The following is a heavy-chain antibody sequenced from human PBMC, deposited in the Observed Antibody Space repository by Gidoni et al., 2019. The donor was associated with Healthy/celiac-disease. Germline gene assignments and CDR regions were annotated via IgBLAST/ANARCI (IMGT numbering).Heavy chain of an antibody. CDR2: IWYAGSNK. CDR1: GFTFSSYG. Sequence: QVQLVESGGGVVQPGRSLRLSCAASGFTFSSYGMHWVRQAPGKGLEWVAVIWYAGSNKYYADSVKGRLTISRENSKNTLYLQMNSLRAEDTAVYYCARSRRGAGEAGDYWGQGTLVTVSS. D-gene: IGHD3-16*01. V-gene: IGHV3-33*01. J-gene: IGHJ4*02. CDR3: ARSRRGAGEAGDY.